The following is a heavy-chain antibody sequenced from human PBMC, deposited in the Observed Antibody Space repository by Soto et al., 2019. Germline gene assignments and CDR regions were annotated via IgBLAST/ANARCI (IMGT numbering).Heavy chain of an antibody. D-gene: IGHD1-7*01. V-gene: IGHV3-21*01. CDR1: GFTFSGYS. Sequence: PGGSLRLSCAASGFTFSGYSMNWVRQAPGKGLEWVSSISSSSSYIYYADSVKGRFTISRDNAKNSLYLQMNSLRAEDTAVYYCARETGTTAYYGMDVWGQGTTVTVSS. CDR2: ISSSSSYI. CDR3: ARETGTTAYYGMDV. J-gene: IGHJ6*02.